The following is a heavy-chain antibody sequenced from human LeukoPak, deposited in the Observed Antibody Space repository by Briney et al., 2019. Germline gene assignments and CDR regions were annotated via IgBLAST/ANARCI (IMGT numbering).Heavy chain of an antibody. CDR1: GGSFSGYY. V-gene: IGHV4-34*01. CDR3: ATTPLLRKRRGWYIFDY. D-gene: IGHD6-19*01. J-gene: IGHJ4*02. CDR2: INHSGST. Sequence: SETLSLACAVYGGSFSGYYWSWIRQPPGKGLEWIGEINHSGSTNYNPSLKSRVTISVDTSKNQFSLKLSSVTAADTAVYYCATTPLLRKRRGWYIFDYWGQGTLVTVSS.